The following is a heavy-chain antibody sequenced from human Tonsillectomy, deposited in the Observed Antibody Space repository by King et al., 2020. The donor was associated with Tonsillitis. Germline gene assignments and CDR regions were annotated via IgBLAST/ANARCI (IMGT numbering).Heavy chain of an antibody. J-gene: IGHJ4*02. CDR3: VSPSHSTPDF. D-gene: IGHD2-21*01. Sequence: VQLVESGGGLVQPGGSLRLSCEASGFQFSNFWMTWVRQVPGKGLEWVANTKEDGSDKYYVDSVRGRFTISRDNVKNSLYLQMNSLRVAATAVFYSVSPSHSTPDFWGQGTLVTVS. CDR1: GFQFSNFW. CDR2: TKEDGSDK. V-gene: IGHV3-7*03.